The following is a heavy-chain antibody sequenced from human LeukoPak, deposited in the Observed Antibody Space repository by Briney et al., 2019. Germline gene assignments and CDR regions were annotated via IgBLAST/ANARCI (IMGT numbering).Heavy chain of an antibody. CDR2: ISPYNGNT. J-gene: IGHJ3*02. CDR3: ARDPCTGGSCHDAFDM. Sequence: ASVKVSCKASGYTFSSYGISWVRQAPGQGLEWMGWISPYNGNTNYAQRPQGRVTMTTDTSTSTAYMELRSLRSDDTAVYYCARDPCTGGSCHDAFDMWGQGTMVTVSS. CDR1: GYTFSSYG. D-gene: IGHD2-15*01. V-gene: IGHV1-18*01.